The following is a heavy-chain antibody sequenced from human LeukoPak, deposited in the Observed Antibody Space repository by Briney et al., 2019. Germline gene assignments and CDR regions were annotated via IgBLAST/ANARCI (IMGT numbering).Heavy chain of an antibody. Sequence: GGSLRLSCAASGFTFSSSWMSWVRQAPGKGLEWVANIKQDGSEKSYVESVRGRFTISRDNAKNSLYLQLNSLRAEDTALYYCARDNPPDYWGQGTLVTVSS. J-gene: IGHJ4*02. CDR2: IKQDGSEK. CDR1: GFTFSSSW. V-gene: IGHV3-7*03. CDR3: ARDNPPDY.